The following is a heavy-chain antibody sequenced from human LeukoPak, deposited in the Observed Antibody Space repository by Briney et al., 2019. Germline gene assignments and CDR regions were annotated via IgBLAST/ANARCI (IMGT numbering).Heavy chain of an antibody. Sequence: GGSLRLSCAASGFTFSSYSMNWVRQAPGKGLEWVSYISSSSSTIYYADSVKGRFTISRDNAKNSLYLQMNSLRAEDTAVYYCARAHTVYSSSWSGRGYHFDYWGQGTLVTVSS. D-gene: IGHD6-13*01. CDR3: ARAHTVYSSSWSGRGYHFDY. J-gene: IGHJ4*02. CDR2: ISSSSSTI. V-gene: IGHV3-48*04. CDR1: GFTFSSYS.